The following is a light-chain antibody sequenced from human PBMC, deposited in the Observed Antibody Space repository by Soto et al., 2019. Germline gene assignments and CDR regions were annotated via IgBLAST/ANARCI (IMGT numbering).Light chain of an antibody. CDR3: CSYAGSRIVV. J-gene: IGLJ2*01. V-gene: IGLV2-23*02. CDR1: SSDVGTYNL. CDR2: EVS. Sequence: QSVLTQPASVSGSPGQSITISCTGTSSDVGTYNLVSWYQQHPGKAPKLMIFEVSERPSGISNRFSGSKSGNTASLTISGLQAEDEADYYCCSYAGSRIVVFGGGTQLTVL.